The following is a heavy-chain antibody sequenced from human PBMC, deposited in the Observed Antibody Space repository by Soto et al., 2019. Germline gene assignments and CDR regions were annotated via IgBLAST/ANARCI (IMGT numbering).Heavy chain of an antibody. Sequence: GESLRLSCAASGFTFSDYYMSWIRQAPGKGLEWVSYISSSGSAIYHADSVKGRFTISRDNAKNSLYLQMNSLTAEDTAVYYCARGRHLVVYFDYLGQGTLVTVSS. D-gene: IGHD2-8*01. CDR3: ARGRHLVVYFDY. CDR2: ISSSGSAI. J-gene: IGHJ4*02. CDR1: GFTFSDYY. V-gene: IGHV3-11*01.